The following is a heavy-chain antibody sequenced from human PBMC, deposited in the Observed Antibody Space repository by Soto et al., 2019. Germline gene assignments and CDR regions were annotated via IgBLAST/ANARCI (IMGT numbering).Heavy chain of an antibody. V-gene: IGHV3-30*18. D-gene: IGHD6-13*01. Sequence: PGGSLRLSCAASGFTFSSYAMNWVRQAPGKGLEWVAVISYDGSNKYYADSVKGRFTISRDNSKNTLYLQMNSLRAEDTAVYYCAKSQVAALDYWGQGTRVTVSS. CDR2: ISYDGSNK. CDR3: AKSQVAALDY. CDR1: GFTFSSYA. J-gene: IGHJ4*02.